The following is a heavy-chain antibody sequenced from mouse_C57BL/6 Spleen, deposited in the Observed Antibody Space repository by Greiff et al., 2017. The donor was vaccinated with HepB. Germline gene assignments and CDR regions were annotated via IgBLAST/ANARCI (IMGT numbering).Heavy chain of an antibody. CDR2: IYPGDGDT. CDR3: AREGDYGSSYSYAMDY. V-gene: IGHV1-80*01. D-gene: IGHD1-1*01. Sequence: VQLQQSGAELVKPGASVKISCKASGYAFSSYWMNWVKQRPGKGLEWIGQIYPGDGDTNYNGKFKGKATLTADKSSSTAYMQLSSLTSEDSAVYFCAREGDYGSSYSYAMDYWGQGTSVTVSS. J-gene: IGHJ4*01. CDR1: GYAFSSYW.